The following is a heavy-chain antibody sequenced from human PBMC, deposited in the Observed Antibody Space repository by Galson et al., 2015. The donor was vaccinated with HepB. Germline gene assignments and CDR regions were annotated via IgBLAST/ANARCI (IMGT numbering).Heavy chain of an antibody. CDR1: GYTLTELS. CDR3: AAAMVRGANYYYGMDV. D-gene: IGHD3-10*01. V-gene: IGHV1-24*01. CDR2: FDPEDGET. J-gene: IGHJ6*02. Sequence: SVKVSCKVSGYTLTELSMHWVRQAPGKGLEWMGGFDPEDGETIYAQKFQGRVTMTEDTSTDTAYMELSSLRSEDTAVYYCAAAMVRGANYYYGMDVWGQGTTVTVSS.